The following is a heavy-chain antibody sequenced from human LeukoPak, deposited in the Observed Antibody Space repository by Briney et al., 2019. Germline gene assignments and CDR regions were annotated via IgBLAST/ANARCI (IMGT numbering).Heavy chain of an antibody. V-gene: IGHV3-11*01. CDR1: GFTFSDSY. Sequence: GGSLRLSCAASGFTFSDSYMSWIRQAPGKGLEWVSYIRSSGSTIYYADSVTGRFPISRNNPKNSLYMQMNSRRAEDTAVYYCARGWFDPWGQGTLVTVSS. CDR2: IRSSGSTI. CDR3: ARGWFDP. J-gene: IGHJ5*02.